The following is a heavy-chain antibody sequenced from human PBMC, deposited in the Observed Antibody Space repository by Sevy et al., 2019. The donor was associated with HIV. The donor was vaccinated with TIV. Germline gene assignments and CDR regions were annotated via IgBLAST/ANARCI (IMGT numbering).Heavy chain of an antibody. CDR2: ISYDGSNK. CDR3: ARDRGEILSSAFKT. Sequence: GGSLRLSCAASGFTFSSYAMHWVRQAPGKGLEWVAVISYDGSNKYYADSVKGRFTISRDNSKNTVYLQMNSLRVEDTAIYYCARDRGEILSSAFKTWGQGTLVTVSS. CDR1: GFTFSSYA. V-gene: IGHV3-30*04. D-gene: IGHD3-16*01. J-gene: IGHJ4*02.